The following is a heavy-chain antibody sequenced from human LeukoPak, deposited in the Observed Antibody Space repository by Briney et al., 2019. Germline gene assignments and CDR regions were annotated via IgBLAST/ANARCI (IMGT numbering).Heavy chain of an antibody. CDR2: IYPGDSDT. CDR3: ASLFGEGATTFWYFDL. J-gene: IGHJ2*01. Sequence: GESLKISCKGSGYSFTSYWIGWVRQMPGKGLEWMGIIYPGDSDTRYSPSFQGQVTISADKSISTAYLQWSSLKASDTAMYYCASLFGEGATTFWYFDLWGRGTLVTVSS. CDR1: GYSFTSYW. D-gene: IGHD1-26*01. V-gene: IGHV5-51*01.